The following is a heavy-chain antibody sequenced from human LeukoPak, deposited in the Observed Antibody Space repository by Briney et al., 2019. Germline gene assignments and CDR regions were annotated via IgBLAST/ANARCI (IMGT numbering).Heavy chain of an antibody. D-gene: IGHD4-23*01. CDR2: ISYSGYT. J-gene: IGHJ4*02. Sequence: PSETLSLTCTVSGGSIRSFYWSWIRQAPGKGLEWIGFISYSGYTSYSPSLKSRVGISVDTSKSQFSLRLSSMTAADTAIYYCARRRNDNGGMFFDSWAQRTLVTVSS. V-gene: IGHV4-59*01. CDR1: GGSIRSFY. CDR3: ARRRNDNGGMFFDS.